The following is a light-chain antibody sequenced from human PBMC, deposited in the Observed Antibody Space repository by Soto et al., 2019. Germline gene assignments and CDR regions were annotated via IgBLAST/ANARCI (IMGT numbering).Light chain of an antibody. CDR1: QSVSSSY. CDR2: GAS. V-gene: IGKV3-20*01. J-gene: IGKJ2*01. CDR3: QQYGSSPQT. Sequence: EIVLTQSPGTLSLSPGARATLSCRASQSVSSSYLAWYQQKPGQAPRLLIYGASSRATGIPDRFSGSGSGTDFTLTISRLGPEDFAVYYCQQYGSSPQTFGQGTKLEIK.